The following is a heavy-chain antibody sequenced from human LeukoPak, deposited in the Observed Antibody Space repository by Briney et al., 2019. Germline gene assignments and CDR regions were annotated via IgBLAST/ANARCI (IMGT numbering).Heavy chain of an antibody. V-gene: IGHV1-2*04. D-gene: IGHD2-8*02. CDR3: AREPAETSGPTGYGMDV. Sequence: AASVKVSCKASGYTFTGYYMHWVRQAPGQGLEWIGWINPNSGGTNYAQKFQGWVTMTRDTSISTAYMELSRLRSDDTAVYYCAREPAETSGPTGYGMDVWGQGTTVTVSS. CDR2: INPNSGGT. CDR1: GYTFTGYY. J-gene: IGHJ6*02.